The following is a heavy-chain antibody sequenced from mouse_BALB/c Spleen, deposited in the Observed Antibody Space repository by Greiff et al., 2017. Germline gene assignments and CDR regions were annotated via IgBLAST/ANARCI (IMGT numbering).Heavy chain of an antibody. CDR1: GFNIKDTY. CDR3: ARTTVVDSYAMDY. CDR2: IDPANGNT. J-gene: IGHJ4*01. Sequence: VQLQQSGAELVRSGASVKLSCTASGFNIKDTYMHWVKQRPEQGLEWIGRIDPANGNTKYDPKFQGKATITADTSSNTAYLQLSSLTSEDTAVYYCARTTVVDSYAMDYWGQGTSVTVSS. V-gene: IGHV14-3*02. D-gene: IGHD1-1*01.